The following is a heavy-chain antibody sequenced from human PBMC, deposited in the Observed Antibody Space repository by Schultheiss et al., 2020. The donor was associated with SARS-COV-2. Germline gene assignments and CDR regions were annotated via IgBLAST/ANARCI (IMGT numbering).Heavy chain of an antibody. J-gene: IGHJ6*02. D-gene: IGHD3-3*01. Sequence: SQTLSLTCSVSGDSITNYYWSWIRQSPGKGLEWIGYIYHSGTTEYNPSLRSRVTMSLDTSNSHFSLKLSSVTAADTAVYYCASLYYDFWSGYYSRYYYGMDVWGQGTTVTVSS. V-gene: IGHV4-59*12. CDR1: GDSITNYY. CDR3: ASLYYDFWSGYYSRYYYGMDV. CDR2: IYHSGTT.